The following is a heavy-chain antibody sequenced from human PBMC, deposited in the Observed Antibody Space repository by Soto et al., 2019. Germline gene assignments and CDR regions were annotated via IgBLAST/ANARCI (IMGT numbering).Heavy chain of an antibody. J-gene: IGHJ4*02. CDR2: IYYSGST. CDR1: GGSISSGGYY. Sequence: QVQLQESGPGLVKPSQTLSLTCTVSGGSISSGGYYWSWIRQHPGKGLEWIGYIYYSGSTYYNPSLKSRVTISVDTSKNQYSLKLSSVTAADTAVYYCARGGIVATTFDYWGQGTLVTVSS. CDR3: ARGGIVATTFDY. V-gene: IGHV4-31*03. D-gene: IGHD5-12*01.